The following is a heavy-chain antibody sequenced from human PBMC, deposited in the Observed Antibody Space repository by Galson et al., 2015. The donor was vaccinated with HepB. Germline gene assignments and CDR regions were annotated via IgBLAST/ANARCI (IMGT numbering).Heavy chain of an antibody. J-gene: IGHJ4*02. CDR3: ARDEYSDSSGYYSGEY. V-gene: IGHV1-46*01. CDR2: INPSGGTT. D-gene: IGHD3-22*01. CDR1: GYTFTSYY. Sequence: SVKVSCKASGYTFTSYYMHWVRQAPGQGLEWMGIINPSGGTTSYAQKFQGRVTMTRDTSTSTVYMQLSSLRSEDTALYYCARDEYSDSSGYYSGEYWGQGTLVTVSS.